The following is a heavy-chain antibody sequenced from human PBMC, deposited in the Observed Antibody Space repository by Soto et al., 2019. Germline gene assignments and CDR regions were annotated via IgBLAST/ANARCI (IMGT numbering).Heavy chain of an antibody. V-gene: IGHV4-31*03. J-gene: IGHJ5*02. D-gene: IGHD3-3*01. Sequence: SETLSLTCTVSGGSISSGGYYWSWIRQHPGKGLEWIGYIYYSGSTYYNPSLKSRVTISVDTSKNQFSLKLSSVTAADTAVYYCARVPVDFWSGYGFDPWGQGTLVTVSS. CDR2: IYYSGST. CDR3: ARVPVDFWSGYGFDP. CDR1: GGSISSGGYY.